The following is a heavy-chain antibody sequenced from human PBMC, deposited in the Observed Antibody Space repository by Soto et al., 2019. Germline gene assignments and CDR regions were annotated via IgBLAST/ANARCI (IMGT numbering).Heavy chain of an antibody. V-gene: IGHV4-39*02. CDR1: GGSISSTNYY. Sequence: TSETLSLTCTVSGGSISSTNYYWGWIRQPPGKGLEWIAITYYSGSTYYSPSLKSRITISLDMSKNTLYLQMNSLRAEDTAVYYCARDRLYDFWSSPPRVGYFDYWGQGTLVTVSS. D-gene: IGHD3-3*01. CDR3: ARDRLYDFWSSPPRVGYFDY. J-gene: IGHJ4*02. CDR2: TYYSGST.